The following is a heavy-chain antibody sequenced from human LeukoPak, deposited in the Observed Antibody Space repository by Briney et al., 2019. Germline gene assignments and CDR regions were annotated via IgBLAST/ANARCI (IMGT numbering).Heavy chain of an antibody. CDR3: TTDIPTMVREGRGY. Sequence: GGSRRLSCAASGFTFSNAWMSWVRQAPGKGLEWVGRIKSKTDGGTTDYAAPVKGRFTISRDDSKNTLYLQMNSLKTEDTAVYYCTTDIPTMVREGRGYWGQGTLVTVSS. D-gene: IGHD3-10*01. V-gene: IGHV3-15*01. CDR1: GFTFSNAW. J-gene: IGHJ4*02. CDR2: IKSKTDGGTT.